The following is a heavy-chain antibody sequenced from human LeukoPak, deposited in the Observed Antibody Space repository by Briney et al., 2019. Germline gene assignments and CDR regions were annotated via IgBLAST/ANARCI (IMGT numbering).Heavy chain of an antibody. CDR3: ARESKYYYGSGSYLDY. D-gene: IGHD3-10*01. Sequence: SETLCLTCTVSGGSISSYYWSWIRQPPGKGLEWIGYIYYSGSTNYNPSLKSRVTISVDTSKNQFSLKLSSVTAADTAVYYCARESKYYYGSGSYLDYWGQGTLVTVSS. V-gene: IGHV4-59*01. CDR1: GGSISSYY. J-gene: IGHJ4*02. CDR2: IYYSGST.